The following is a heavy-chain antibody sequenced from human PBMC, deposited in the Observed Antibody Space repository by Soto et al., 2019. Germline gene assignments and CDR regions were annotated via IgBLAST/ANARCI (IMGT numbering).Heavy chain of an antibody. J-gene: IGHJ4*02. CDR2: INANNGNT. CDR3: ARDRGSYALDY. CDR1: GYTFTSYG. D-gene: IGHD1-26*01. V-gene: IGHV1-18*01. Sequence: QVQLVQSGAEVKKPGASVKVSCKALGYTFTSYGISGVRQAAGQGLEWMGWINANNGNTNRAQKLQGRVTRTTDTSTSTAYMELRSLRSDDTAVYYCARDRGSYALDYWGQGTLVTVSS.